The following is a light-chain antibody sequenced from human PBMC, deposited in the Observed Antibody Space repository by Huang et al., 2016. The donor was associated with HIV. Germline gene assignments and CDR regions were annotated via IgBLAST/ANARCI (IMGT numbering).Light chain of an antibody. Sequence: AIRMTQSLFSLSASTGDRVTITCRASQDSNNFLAWYQQNPGKAPTLLSYAASILETEVRSRVSGSASGTELNLSISCLQSEDFATYYCQQYYSYRTCGQGTEVEIK. J-gene: IGKJ1*01. V-gene: IGKV1-8*01. CDR2: AAS. CDR1: QDSNNF. CDR3: QQYYSYRT.